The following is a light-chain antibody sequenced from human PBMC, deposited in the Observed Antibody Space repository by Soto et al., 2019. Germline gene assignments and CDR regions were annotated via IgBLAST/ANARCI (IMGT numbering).Light chain of an antibody. V-gene: IGLV2-23*02. CDR1: SGDVGSYTL. CDR2: EVS. J-gene: IGLJ3*02. CDR3: CSYATSSTWV. Sequence: QSALTQPASVSGSPGQSITISCTGTSGDVGSYTLVSWYQHYPGKVPKLMIYEVSKRPSGVSNRFSGSKSGSTASLTISGLQAEDEADYYCCSYATSSTWVFGGGTKLTVL.